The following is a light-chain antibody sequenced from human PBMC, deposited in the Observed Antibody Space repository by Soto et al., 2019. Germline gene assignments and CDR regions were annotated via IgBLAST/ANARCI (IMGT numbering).Light chain of an antibody. V-gene: IGLV2-14*01. CDR3: SSYTSSSTRV. CDR2: EVS. Sequence: QSVLTQPASVSGSPGQSITISCTGTSSDVGAYNYVSWFQQHPDKVPKLIIYEVSNRPSGVSSRFSGSKSGNTASLTISGLQAEDEADYYCSSYTSSSTRVFGTGTKGTVL. CDR1: SSDVGAYNY. J-gene: IGLJ1*01.